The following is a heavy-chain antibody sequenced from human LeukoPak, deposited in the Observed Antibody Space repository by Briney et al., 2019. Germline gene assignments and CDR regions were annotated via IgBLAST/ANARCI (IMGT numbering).Heavy chain of an antibody. V-gene: IGHV4-59*01. CDR1: GGSISTYY. D-gene: IGHD2-21*02. J-gene: IGHJ4*02. Sequence: KPSETLSLTCTVSGGSISTYYGNWIRQAPGKGLEWIGYIYYSGSTNYNPSLKSRVTMSVDTSRNQFSLKLSSVTAADTAVYYCARGGDCGGDCYLDYWGQGTLVTVSS. CDR2: IYYSGST. CDR3: ARGGDCGGDCYLDY.